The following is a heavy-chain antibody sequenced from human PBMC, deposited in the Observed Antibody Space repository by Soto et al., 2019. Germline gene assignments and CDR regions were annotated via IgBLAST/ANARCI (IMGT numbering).Heavy chain of an antibody. CDR1: GFTFTSSA. CDR3: ATLPYDFWSGPPDENDY. Sequence: GASVKVSCKASGFTFTSSAVQWVRQARGQRLEWIGWIVVGSGNTNYAQKFQERVTITRDMSTSTAYMELSSLRSEDTAVYYCATLPYDFWSGPPDENDYWGQGTLVTVSS. CDR2: IVVGSGNT. D-gene: IGHD3-3*01. J-gene: IGHJ4*02. V-gene: IGHV1-58*01.